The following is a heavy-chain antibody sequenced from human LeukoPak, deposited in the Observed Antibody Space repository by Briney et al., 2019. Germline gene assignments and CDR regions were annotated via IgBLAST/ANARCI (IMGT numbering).Heavy chain of an antibody. D-gene: IGHD6-13*01. CDR1: GYTFTGYY. CDR3: ARLEYSSRTDY. J-gene: IGHJ4*02. CDR2: ISAYNGNT. V-gene: IGHV1-18*04. Sequence: ASVKVSCKASGYTFTGYYMHWVRQAPGQGLEWMGWISAYNGNTNYAQKLQGRVTMTTDTSTSTAYMELRSLRSDDTAVYYCARLEYSSRTDYWGQGTLVTVSS.